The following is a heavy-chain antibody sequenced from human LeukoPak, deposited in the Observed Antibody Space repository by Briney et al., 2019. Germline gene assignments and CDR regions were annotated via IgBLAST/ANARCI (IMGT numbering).Heavy chain of an antibody. V-gene: IGHV1-2*02. CDR2: INPNTGDT. CDR1: GYTFSDYY. D-gene: IGHD3-10*01. Sequence: GASVKVSCKASGYTFSDYYTHWVRQAPGQGLEWMGWINPNTGDTNYGRKFQGRVTMTRDTSINTAYMELRSLRSDDTAVYYCARSRRVGNGEYPDYWGQGTLVTVSS. CDR3: ARSRRVGNGEYPDY. J-gene: IGHJ4*02.